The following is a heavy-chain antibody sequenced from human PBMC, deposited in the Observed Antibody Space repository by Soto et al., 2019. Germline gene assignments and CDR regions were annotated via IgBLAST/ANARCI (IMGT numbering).Heavy chain of an antibody. CDR3: VRTSLVVAAATREDS. D-gene: IGHD2-15*01. J-gene: IGHJ4*02. V-gene: IGHV3-74*01. Sequence: EVQLVESGGGLVQPGGSLRLSCAASGFTFSSYWMHWVRQAPGKGLGWVSRINSDGSSTSYADSVKGRFTISRDNAKNTLYLQMNSLRAEDTAVYYCVRTSLVVAAATREDSWGQGTLVTVSS. CDR1: GFTFSSYW. CDR2: INSDGSST.